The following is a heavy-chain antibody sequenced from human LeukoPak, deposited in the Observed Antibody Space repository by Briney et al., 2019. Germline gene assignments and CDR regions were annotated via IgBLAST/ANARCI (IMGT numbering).Heavy chain of an antibody. Sequence: GGSLRLSCAASGFTFRTFEMNWVRQAPGKGLEWVSYISSSGSNIYYADSVKGRFTISRDNAKNSVYLQMNSLRAEDTAVYYCARERSSSTWGSFDYWGQGTLVTVSS. CDR1: GFTFRTFE. CDR3: ARERSSSTWGSFDY. CDR2: ISSSGSNI. V-gene: IGHV3-48*03. J-gene: IGHJ4*02. D-gene: IGHD6-13*01.